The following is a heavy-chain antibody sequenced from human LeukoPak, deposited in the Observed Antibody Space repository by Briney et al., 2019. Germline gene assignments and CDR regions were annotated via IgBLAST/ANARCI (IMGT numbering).Heavy chain of an antibody. Sequence: GRSLRLSCAASGFTFSSYAMHWVRQAPGKGLEWVAVISYDGSNKYYADSVKGRFTISRDNSKNTMYVQMNSLRAEDTAVYYCAREGPGGGSSVTLFDYWGQGILVTVSS. V-gene: IGHV3-30-3*01. J-gene: IGHJ4*02. D-gene: IGHD6-6*01. CDR3: AREGPGGGSSVTLFDY. CDR1: GFTFSSYA. CDR2: ISYDGSNK.